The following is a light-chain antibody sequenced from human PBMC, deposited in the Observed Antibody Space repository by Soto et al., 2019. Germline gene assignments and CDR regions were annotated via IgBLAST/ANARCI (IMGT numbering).Light chain of an antibody. J-gene: IGKJ5*01. CDR1: QSVSSTS. Sequence: EIVLTQSPGTLSLSPGERATLSCRASQSVSSTSLAWYQQKPGQAPRLLIYGASSRATGIPDRFSGSGSGTDFTLTISRLEPEDFAVYYCHQYGNYVITFDQGTRLEIK. CDR3: HQYGNYVIT. CDR2: GAS. V-gene: IGKV3-20*01.